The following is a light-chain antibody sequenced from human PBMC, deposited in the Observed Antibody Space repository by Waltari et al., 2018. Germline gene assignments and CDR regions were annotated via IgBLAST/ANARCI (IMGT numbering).Light chain of an antibody. J-gene: IGKJ4*01. CDR3: QQYGSSPLT. CDR1: QSVSSND. V-gene: IGKV3-20*01. CDR2: GAS. Sequence: EIVLTQSPGTLPLSPGERATLPCRASQSVSSNDLAWYQQKPGQAPRLLIYGASSRATDIPDRFSGSGSATDFTFTISRLEPEDFAVYYCQQYGSSPLTFGGGTKVEIK.